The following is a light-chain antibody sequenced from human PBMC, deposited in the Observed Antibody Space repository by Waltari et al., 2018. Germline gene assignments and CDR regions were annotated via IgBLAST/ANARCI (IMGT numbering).Light chain of an antibody. Sequence: DIQMTQSPSTLSASVGDRVTITCRASHSISTWLAWYQQKPGKAPNLLIYEASSLENGVPSRCSGSGSGTEFTLTISSLQPDDFATYYCQQFNTYPIPFGRGTKVDIK. V-gene: IGKV1-5*03. J-gene: IGKJ3*01. CDR2: EAS. CDR3: QQFNTYPIP. CDR1: HSISTW.